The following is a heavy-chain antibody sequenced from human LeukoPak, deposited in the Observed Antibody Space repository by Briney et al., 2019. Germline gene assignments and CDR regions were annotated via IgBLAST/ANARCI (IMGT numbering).Heavy chain of an antibody. D-gene: IGHD3-10*01. CDR2: ISSNGGST. Sequence: PGGSLRLSCAASGFTFSSYAMHWVRQAPGKGLEYVSAISSNGGSTYYANSVKGRFTISRDNSKNTLYLQMGSLRAEDMAVYYCARSHYYGSELDYWGQGTLVTVSS. CDR3: ARSHYYGSELDY. V-gene: IGHV3-64*01. J-gene: IGHJ4*02. CDR1: GFTFSSYA.